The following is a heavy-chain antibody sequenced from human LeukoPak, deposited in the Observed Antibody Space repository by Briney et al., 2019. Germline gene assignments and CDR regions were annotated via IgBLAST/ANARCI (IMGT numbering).Heavy chain of an antibody. CDR2: MYHSGSA. Sequence: SGTLSLTCAVSGGSISSNNWWSWVRQPPNKGLEWIGEMYHSGSAIYNPSLKSRVTISVDKSKNQFSLKLSSVTAADTAVYYCARDYYSLKTGRVRAFDIWGQGTMVTVSS. CDR1: GGSISSNNW. V-gene: IGHV4-4*02. D-gene: IGHD3-10*01. CDR3: ARDYYSLKTGRVRAFDI. J-gene: IGHJ3*02.